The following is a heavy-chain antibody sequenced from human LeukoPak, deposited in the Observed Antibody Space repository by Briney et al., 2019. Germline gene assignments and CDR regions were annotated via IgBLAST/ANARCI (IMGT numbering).Heavy chain of an antibody. CDR2: INHSGST. Sequence: SETLSLTCAVYGGSFSGYYWSWIRQPPGKGLEWIGGINHSGSTNYNPSLKSRVTISVDTSKNQFSLKLSSVTAADTAVYYCARGRRYYYGSGSYYLDYWGQGTLVTVSS. CDR3: ARGRRYYYGSGSYYLDY. D-gene: IGHD3-10*01. V-gene: IGHV4-34*01. CDR1: GGSFSGYY. J-gene: IGHJ4*02.